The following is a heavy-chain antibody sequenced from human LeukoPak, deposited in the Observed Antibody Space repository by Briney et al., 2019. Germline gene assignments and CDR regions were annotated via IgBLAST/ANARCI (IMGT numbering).Heavy chain of an antibody. CDR3: ARFRYNWNYGPYDAFDI. V-gene: IGHV4-39*07. CDR1: GGSVSSSSYY. J-gene: IGHJ3*02. CDR2: IYYSGSA. Sequence: SETLSLTCTVSGGSVSSSSYYWDWIRQPPGKGLEWIGSIYYSGSAYYNPSLKSRLTISVDTSKNQFSLKLSSVTAADTAVYYCARFRYNWNYGPYDAFDIWGQGTMVTVSS. D-gene: IGHD1-7*01.